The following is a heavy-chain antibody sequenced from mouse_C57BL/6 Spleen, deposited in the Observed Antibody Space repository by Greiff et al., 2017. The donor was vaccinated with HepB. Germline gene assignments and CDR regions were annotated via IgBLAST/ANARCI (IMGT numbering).Heavy chain of an antibody. D-gene: IGHD2-3*01. CDR2: ISSGGSYT. J-gene: IGHJ2*01. CDR1: GFTFSSYG. V-gene: IGHV5-6*01. CDR3: ARQVYDGSLYYFDY. Sequence: EVKLMESGGDLVKPGGSLKLSCAASGFTFSSYGMSWVRQTPDKRLEWVATISSGGSYTYYPDSVKGRFTISRDNAKNTLYLQMSSLKSEDTAMYYCARQVYDGSLYYFDYWGQGTTLTVSS.